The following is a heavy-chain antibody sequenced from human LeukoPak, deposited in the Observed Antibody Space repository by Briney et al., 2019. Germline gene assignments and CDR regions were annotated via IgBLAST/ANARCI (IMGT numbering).Heavy chain of an antibody. CDR1: GGTFSSYA. CDR3: ATPRGYSGYDPYYLGY. D-gene: IGHD5-12*01. J-gene: IGHJ4*02. CDR2: IIPIFGTA. V-gene: IGHV1-69*13. Sequence: SVKVSCKASGGTFSSYAISWVRQAPGQGLEWMGGIIPIFGTANYAQKFQDRVTITADESTSTGYMELSSLRSEDTAVYYCATPRGYSGYDPYYLGYWGQGTLVTVSS.